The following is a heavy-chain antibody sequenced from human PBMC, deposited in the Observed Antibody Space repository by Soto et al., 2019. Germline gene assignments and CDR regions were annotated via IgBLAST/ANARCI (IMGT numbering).Heavy chain of an antibody. CDR2: IIPIFGTA. CDR3: AGGGLYSDFWSGYSH. V-gene: IGHV1-69*13. J-gene: IGHJ4*02. Sequence: GASVKVSCKASGGTFSNYRLRWVPQAPGQGLEWMGGIIPIFGTANYAQKFQGRVTITADESTSTAYMELSSLRSEDTAVYYCAGGGLYSDFWSGYSHWGQGTLVTVSS. D-gene: IGHD3-3*01. CDR1: GGTFSNYR.